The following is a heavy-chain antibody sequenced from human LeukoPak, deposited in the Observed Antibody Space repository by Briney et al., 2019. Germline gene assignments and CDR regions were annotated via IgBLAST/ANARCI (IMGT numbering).Heavy chain of an antibody. CDR1: GGSISSRNW. Sequence: SGTLSLTCTVSGGSISSRNWWSWVRQPPGKGLEWIGEIYDSGSTNYNPSLKSRVTISIDKSKNHFSLKLSSATAADTAVYYCARMFPAAYPDYYYYMDVWGKGTTVTISS. D-gene: IGHD2-2*01. J-gene: IGHJ6*03. CDR3: ARMFPAAYPDYYYYMDV. V-gene: IGHV4-4*02. CDR2: IYDSGST.